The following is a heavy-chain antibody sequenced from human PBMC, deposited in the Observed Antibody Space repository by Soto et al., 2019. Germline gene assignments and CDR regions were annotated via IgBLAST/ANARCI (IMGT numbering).Heavy chain of an antibody. J-gene: IGHJ4*02. CDR1: GFTFSSYG. CDR3: AKGPGKTGTFDY. Sequence: PGGSLRLSCAASGFTFSSYGMHWVRQAPGKGLEWVAVISYDGSNKYNADSVTGRFTFSRDNSKNTLYLQMNSVRDEYTAVYYCAKGPGKTGTFDYWGQGTLVTVSS. D-gene: IGHD1-1*01. V-gene: IGHV3-30*18. CDR2: ISYDGSNK.